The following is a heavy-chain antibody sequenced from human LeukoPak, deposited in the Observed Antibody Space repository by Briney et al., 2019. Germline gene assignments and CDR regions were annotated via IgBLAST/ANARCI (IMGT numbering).Heavy chain of an antibody. J-gene: IGHJ5*02. CDR1: GGSFIRYC. D-gene: IGHD4/OR15-4a*01. V-gene: IGHV4-34*01. CDR3: ATGRRDYGGRAGTRRGWFDI. CDR2: INHSGST. Sequence: SETLSLTFAVCGGSFIRYCWSRIRQPPGKGLEWIGEINHSGSTNYNPSLKSRVTISVDAFKNQFSLKLSTVTAADTAVYYCATGRRDYGGRAGTRRGWFDIWGQGTLVTVSS.